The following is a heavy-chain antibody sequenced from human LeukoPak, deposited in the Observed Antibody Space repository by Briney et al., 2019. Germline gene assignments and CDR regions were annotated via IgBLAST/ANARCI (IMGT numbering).Heavy chain of an antibody. CDR3: ARERSDSSGTLGYFDY. CDR2: INPNSGGT. V-gene: IGHV1-2*02. Sequence: ASVKVSCKASGYSFTGYYMHWVRQAPGQGLEWMGWINPNSGGTNYAQKFQGRVTMTRDTSISTAYMELSRLRSDDTAVYYCARERSDSSGTLGYFDYWGQGTLVTVSS. D-gene: IGHD3-22*01. J-gene: IGHJ4*02. CDR1: GYSFTGYY.